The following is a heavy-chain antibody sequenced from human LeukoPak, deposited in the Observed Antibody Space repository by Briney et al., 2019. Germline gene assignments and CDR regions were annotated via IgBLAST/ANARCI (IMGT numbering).Heavy chain of an antibody. CDR3: ARERPQPAMVRPDAFDI. V-gene: IGHV1-2*02. CDR1: GYTYTSYG. CDR2: INPNSGGT. D-gene: IGHD3-10*01. Sequence: ASVKVSCKASGYTYTSYGISWVRQAPGQGLEWMGWINPNSGGTNYAQKFQGRVTMTRDTSISTAYMELSRLRSDDTAVYYCARERPQPAMVRPDAFDIWGQGTMVTVSS. J-gene: IGHJ3*02.